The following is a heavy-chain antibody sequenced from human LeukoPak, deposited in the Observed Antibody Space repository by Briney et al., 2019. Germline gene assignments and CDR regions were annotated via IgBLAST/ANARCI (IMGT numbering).Heavy chain of an antibody. CDR3: AKRSSRAAFGTFSDY. D-gene: IGHD3-10*01. V-gene: IGHV3-23*01. Sequence: GGSLRLSCAASGLTLSNYAMSWVRQTPGKGLEWVSAISGSGGSNYYADSVKRRFTISRDNSKNTLYLQMNSLRAEDTAVYYCAKRSSRAAFGTFSDYWGQGTLVIVSS. J-gene: IGHJ4*02. CDR1: GLTLSNYA. CDR2: ISGSGGSN.